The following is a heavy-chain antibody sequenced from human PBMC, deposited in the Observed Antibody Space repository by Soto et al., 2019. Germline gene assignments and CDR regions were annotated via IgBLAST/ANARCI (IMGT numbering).Heavy chain of an antibody. J-gene: IGHJ6*02. CDR1: GFTFSSYS. V-gene: IGHV3-21*01. CDR3: AREETAWPLAYGLDV. D-gene: IGHD2-21*02. Sequence: PGGSLRLSCAASGFTFSSYSIHWVRQAPGKGLEWVSSIGTRSDVYYADSVKGRFTISRDNAKNSMALQMNSPRAEDTGVYYCAREETAWPLAYGLDVWGQGTTVTVSS. CDR2: IGTRSDV.